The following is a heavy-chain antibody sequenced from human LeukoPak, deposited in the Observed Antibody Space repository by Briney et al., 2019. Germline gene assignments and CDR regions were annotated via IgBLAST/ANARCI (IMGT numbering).Heavy chain of an antibody. Sequence: SETLSLTCTVSGGSISSSSYYWGWIRQPPGKGLEWIGSIYYSGSTYYNPSLKSRVTISVDTSKNQFSLKLSSVTAADTAVYYCARDYEDGYNHDAFDIWGQGTMVTVSS. J-gene: IGHJ3*02. CDR3: ARDYEDGYNHDAFDI. CDR2: IYYSGST. D-gene: IGHD5-24*01. CDR1: GGSISSSSYY. V-gene: IGHV4-39*07.